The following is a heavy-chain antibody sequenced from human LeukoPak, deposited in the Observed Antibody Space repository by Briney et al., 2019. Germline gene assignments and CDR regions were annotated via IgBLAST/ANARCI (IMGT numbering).Heavy chain of an antibody. CDR3: TRTPRGSHLDY. CDR2: IRSKAYGGTT. V-gene: IGHV3-49*04. Sequence: GGSLRLSCTASGFTFGDYAMSWVRQAPGKGLEWVGFIRSKAYGGTTEYAASVKGRFTISRDDSKSIAYLQMNRLKTEDTAVYYCTRTPRGSHLDYWGQGTLVTVSS. CDR1: GFTFGDYA. J-gene: IGHJ4*02. D-gene: IGHD1-26*01.